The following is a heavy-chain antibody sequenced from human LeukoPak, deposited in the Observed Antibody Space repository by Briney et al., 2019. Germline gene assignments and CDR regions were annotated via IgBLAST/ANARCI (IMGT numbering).Heavy chain of an antibody. V-gene: IGHV3-23*01. D-gene: IGHD4-17*01. Sequence: PGGSLRLTCAASGFTFSSYDMNWVRQAPGMGLEWVSRIRGGGGTTHYADSVKGRFTLSRDNTKNTLYLQMNSLRAEDTAVYYCARRRAEDYNDFVHFDYWGHGILVTVSS. CDR3: ARRRAEDYNDFVHFDY. CDR2: IRGGGGTT. J-gene: IGHJ4*01. CDR1: GFTFSSYD.